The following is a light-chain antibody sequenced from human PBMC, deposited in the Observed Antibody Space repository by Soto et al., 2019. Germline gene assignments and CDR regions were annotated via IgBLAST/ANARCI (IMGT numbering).Light chain of an antibody. CDR3: SSYTSSSTYV. V-gene: IGLV2-14*03. CDR2: DVS. CDR1: SSDVGGYNY. Sequence: QSALTQPASVSGSPGQSVTISCSGTSSDVGGYNYVFWYQHHPGKAPKLMIYDVSNRPSGVSNRFSGSKSGNTASLTISGLRAEDEADYYCSSYTSSSTYVFGTGTKLTVL. J-gene: IGLJ1*01.